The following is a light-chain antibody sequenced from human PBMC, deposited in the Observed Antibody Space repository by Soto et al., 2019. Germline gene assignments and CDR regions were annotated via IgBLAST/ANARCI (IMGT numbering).Light chain of an antibody. J-gene: IGKJ1*01. V-gene: IGKV3-20*01. CDR3: QQYGSSPPT. Sequence: EIVLTQSPGTLSLSPGERAALSCRASQSVSNNYLAWYQQKPGQAPRLLIYGASNRATGTPDRFSGSGSGTDFTLTINRLEPEDFALYYCQQYGSSPPTFGQGTKVDIK. CDR1: QSVSNNY. CDR2: GAS.